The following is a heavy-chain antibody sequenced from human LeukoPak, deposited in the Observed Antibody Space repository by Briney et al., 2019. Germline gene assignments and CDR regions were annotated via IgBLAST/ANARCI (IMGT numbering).Heavy chain of an antibody. Sequence: GASVKVSCKASGYTFTSYPISWVRQAPGHGLEWMGWITTYNGNTNYAQKLQGRVTMTTDTSTSTAYMDLRGLRSDDTAVYSCASGYDYGDYVGDFDYWGQGTLVTVSS. CDR3: ASGYDYGDYVGDFDY. CDR1: GYTFTSYP. CDR2: ITTYNGNT. V-gene: IGHV1-18*01. D-gene: IGHD4-17*01. J-gene: IGHJ4*02.